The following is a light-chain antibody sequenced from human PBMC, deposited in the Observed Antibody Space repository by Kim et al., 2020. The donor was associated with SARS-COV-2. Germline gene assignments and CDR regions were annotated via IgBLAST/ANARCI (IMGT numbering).Light chain of an antibody. V-gene: IGKV1-5*03. CDR1: QSISTW. J-gene: IGKJ2*01. CDR3: QHYNSYPIT. Sequence: SASVGDRVTITCRASQSISTWLAWYQQKPGNAPNLLIYRTSTLESGVPSRFSGSGSGTEFTLTISSLQPEDSATYYCQHYNSYPITFGQGTKLEI. CDR2: RTS.